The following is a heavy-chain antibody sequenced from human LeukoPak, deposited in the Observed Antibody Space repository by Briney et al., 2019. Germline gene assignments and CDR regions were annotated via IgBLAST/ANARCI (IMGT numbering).Heavy chain of an antibody. V-gene: IGHV1-69*04. D-gene: IGHD4-17*01. CDR2: IIPILGIA. Sequence: GASVKVSCKASGGTFSSYAISWVRQAPGQGLEWMGRIIPILGIANYAQKFQGRVTITADKSTSTAYMELSSLRSEDTAVYYCARDRGTDIDYGDSPFDYWGQGTLVTVSS. CDR1: GGTFSSYA. CDR3: ARDRGTDIDYGDSPFDY. J-gene: IGHJ4*02.